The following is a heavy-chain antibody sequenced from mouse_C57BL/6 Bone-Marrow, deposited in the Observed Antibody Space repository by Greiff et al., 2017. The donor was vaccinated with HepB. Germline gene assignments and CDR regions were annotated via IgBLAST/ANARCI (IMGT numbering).Heavy chain of an antibody. J-gene: IGHJ4*01. CDR1: GFTFSSYT. Sequence: EVQRVESGGGLVKPGGSLKLSCAASGFTFSSYTMSWVRQTPEKRLEWVATISGGGGNTYYPDSVKGRFTISRDNAKNTLYLQMSSLRSEDTALYYCARLITTVVAHYAMDYWGQGTSVTVSS. CDR3: ARLITTVVAHYAMDY. V-gene: IGHV5-9*01. CDR2: ISGGGGNT. D-gene: IGHD1-1*01.